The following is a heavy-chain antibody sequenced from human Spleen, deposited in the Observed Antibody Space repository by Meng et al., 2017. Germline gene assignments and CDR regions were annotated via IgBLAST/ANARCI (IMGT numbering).Heavy chain of an antibody. Sequence: QVQPVQSGAEVKKPGASVKVSCKASGYTFTNFAMHWVRQAPGQGLEWMGWINTVNGNTKYSQKLQGRVTITRDTSASTAYMELTSLRSEDTAVYYCARDYPRASGAFDIWGQGTMVTVSS. CDR3: ARDYPRASGAFDI. D-gene: IGHD3-10*01. CDR1: GYTFTNFA. CDR2: INTVNGNT. J-gene: IGHJ3*02. V-gene: IGHV1-3*04.